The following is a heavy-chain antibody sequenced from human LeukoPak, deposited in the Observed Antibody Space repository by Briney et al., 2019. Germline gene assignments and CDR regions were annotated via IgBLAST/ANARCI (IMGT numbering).Heavy chain of an antibody. CDR2: IYYSGST. CDR3: AKGDFDILSGYSGPDY. J-gene: IGHJ4*02. D-gene: IGHD3-9*01. CDR1: GGSISSSSYY. V-gene: IGHV4-39*01. Sequence: SETLSLTCTVSGGSISSSSYYWGWIRQPPGKGLEWIGSIYYSGSTYYNPSLKSRVTISVDTSKNQFSLKLSSVTAADTAVYYCAKGDFDILSGYSGPDYWGQGTLVTVSS.